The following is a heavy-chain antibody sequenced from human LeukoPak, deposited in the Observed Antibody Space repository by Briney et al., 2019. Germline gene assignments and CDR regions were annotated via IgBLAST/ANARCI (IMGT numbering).Heavy chain of an antibody. CDR2: IIPIFGTA. CDR1: GGIFSSYA. V-gene: IGHV1-69*13. D-gene: IGHD3-10*01. Sequence: ASVKVSCKSSGGIFSSYAINWVRQAPGQGLEWMGGIIPIFGTANYAQKFQGRVTITADESTSTAYMELSSLRSEDTAVYYCARRGKSISAFDIWGQGTMVTVSS. J-gene: IGHJ3*02. CDR3: ARRGKSISAFDI.